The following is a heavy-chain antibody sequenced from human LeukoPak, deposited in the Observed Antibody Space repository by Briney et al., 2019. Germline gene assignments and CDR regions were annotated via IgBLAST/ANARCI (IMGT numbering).Heavy chain of an antibody. Sequence: GGSLRLSCAASGFTFSSYAMHWVRQAPGKGLEWVAVISYDGSNKYYADSVKGRFTISRDNSKNTLYLQMNSLRAEDTAVYYCARETYSVYGDYPYYFDYWGQGTLVTVSS. CDR2: ISYDGSNK. J-gene: IGHJ4*02. D-gene: IGHD4-17*01. V-gene: IGHV3-30-3*01. CDR3: ARETYSVYGDYPYYFDY. CDR1: GFTFSSYA.